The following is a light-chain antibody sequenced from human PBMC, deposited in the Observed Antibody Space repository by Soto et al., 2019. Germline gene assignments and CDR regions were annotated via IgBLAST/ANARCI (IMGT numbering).Light chain of an antibody. CDR3: CSYAGSSWV. Sequence: QSALTQPRSVSGSHGQSVTISCTGTSSDVGGYNYVSWYQQHPGKAPKLMIYDVSKRPSGVPDRFSGSKSGNTASLTISGLQAEDEADYYCCSYAGSSWVFGGGTKLTVL. V-gene: IGLV2-11*01. CDR1: SSDVGGYNY. J-gene: IGLJ3*02. CDR2: DVS.